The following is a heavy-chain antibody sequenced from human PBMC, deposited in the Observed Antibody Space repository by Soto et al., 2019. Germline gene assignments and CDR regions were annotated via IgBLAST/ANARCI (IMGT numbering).Heavy chain of an antibody. CDR2: IWYDGSNK. Sequence: GGSLRLSCAASGFTFSSYGMHWVRQAPGKGLEWVAVIWYDGSNKYYADSVKGRFTISRDNSKNTLYLQMNSLRAEDAAVYYCARDRGYCSGGSCYSRYGMDVWGQGTTVTVSS. CDR3: ARDRGYCSGGSCYSRYGMDV. V-gene: IGHV3-33*01. CDR1: GFTFSSYG. J-gene: IGHJ6*02. D-gene: IGHD2-15*01.